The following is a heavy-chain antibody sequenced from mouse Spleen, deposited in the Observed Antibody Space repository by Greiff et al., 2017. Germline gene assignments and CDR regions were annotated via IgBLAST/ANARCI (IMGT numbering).Heavy chain of an antibody. Sequence: VQLQQSGPELVKPGASVKISCKASGYAFSSSWMNWVKQRPGKGLEWIGRIYPGDGDTNYNGKFKGKATLTADKSSSTAYMQLSSLTYEDSAVYYCARSFDYWGQGTTLTVSS. J-gene: IGHJ2*01. V-gene: IGHV1-82*01. CDR2: IYPGDGDT. CDR3: ARSFDY. CDR1: GYAFSSSW.